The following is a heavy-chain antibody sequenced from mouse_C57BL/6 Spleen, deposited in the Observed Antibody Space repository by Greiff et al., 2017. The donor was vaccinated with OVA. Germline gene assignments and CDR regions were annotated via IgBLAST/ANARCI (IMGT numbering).Heavy chain of an antibody. Sequence: QVQLQQSGAELMKPGASVKLSCKATGYKFTGYWIEWVKQRPGHGLEWIGEILPGSGSTNYNEKFKGKATFTADTSSNTAYMQISSLTTEDSAIYYCARGDYYGSSYGWYFDVWGTGTTVTVSS. D-gene: IGHD1-1*01. J-gene: IGHJ1*03. CDR2: ILPGSGST. CDR1: GYKFTGYW. CDR3: ARGDYYGSSYGWYFDV. V-gene: IGHV1-9*01.